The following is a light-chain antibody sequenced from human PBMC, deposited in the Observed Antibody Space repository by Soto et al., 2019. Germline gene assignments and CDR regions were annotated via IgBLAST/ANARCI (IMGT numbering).Light chain of an antibody. Sequence: EIVMTQSPATLSVSPGERATLSCRASQSVSSNLAWYQQKPDQAPRLLIYGASTRATGITARFSGSGSGTESTLTISSLQSEDFAVYYCQQYNNWPQAFGPGTKVYIK. J-gene: IGKJ3*01. CDR3: QQYNNWPQA. CDR2: GAS. CDR1: QSVSSN. V-gene: IGKV3-15*01.